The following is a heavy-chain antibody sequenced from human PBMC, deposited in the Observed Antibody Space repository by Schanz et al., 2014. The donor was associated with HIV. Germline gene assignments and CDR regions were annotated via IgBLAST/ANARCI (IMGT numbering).Heavy chain of an antibody. D-gene: IGHD6-13*01. CDR2: ITSSSSYI. J-gene: IGHJ4*02. V-gene: IGHV3-21*01. CDR1: GFTFSTFS. CDR3: ATDLSSSWFFDN. Sequence: DVQLVESGGGLVQPGGSLRLSCTTSGFTFSTFSMDWVRQAPGKGLEWVSSITSSSSYIYYADSVKGRFSVSRDNAKNSLYLQMNSLRAEDTAVYFCATDLSSSWFFDNWGQGTLVTVSS.